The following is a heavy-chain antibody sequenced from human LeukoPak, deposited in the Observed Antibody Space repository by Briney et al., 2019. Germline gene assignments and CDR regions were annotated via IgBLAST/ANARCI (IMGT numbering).Heavy chain of an antibody. CDR1: GFTFSSYA. V-gene: IGHV3-30*01. J-gene: IGHJ4*02. CDR3: ARGFGSSGYYYFDY. D-gene: IGHD3-22*01. Sequence: GGSLRLSCAASGFTFSSYAMPWVRQAPGKGLEWVAVISYDGSNKYYADSVKGRFTISRDNSKNTLYLQMNSLRAEDTAVYYCARGFGSSGYYYFDYWGRGTLVTVSS. CDR2: ISYDGSNK.